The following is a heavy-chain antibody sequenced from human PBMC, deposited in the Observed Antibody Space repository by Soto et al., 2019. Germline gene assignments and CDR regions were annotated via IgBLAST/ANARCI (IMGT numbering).Heavy chain of an antibody. CDR1: GGSFTSGGFY. J-gene: IGHJ6*02. D-gene: IGHD6-6*01. Sequence: SLSLTCSVSGGSFTSGGFYWSRFRQDPGEGLELIAYIYYSGYTYYHPSLKSRLSISMDTSKNQFSLKLSSVTAADTAVYYCARGSSPHYGMDVWGQGTTVTVSS. CDR2: IYYSGYT. V-gene: IGHV4-31*03. CDR3: ARGSSPHYGMDV.